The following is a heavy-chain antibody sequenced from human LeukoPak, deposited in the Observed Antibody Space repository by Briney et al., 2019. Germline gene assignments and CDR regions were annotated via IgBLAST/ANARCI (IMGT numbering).Heavy chain of an antibody. CDR2: LSSSSTYI. J-gene: IGHJ4*02. Sequence: GGSLRLSCAASGFTFSGYSMNWVRQAPGKGLEWVSALSSSSTYIYYVDSVKGRFTISRDNDKNSLYLQMNSMRAEGTAIYFCARVRRRSSAYDYSDYWGQGTLVTVSA. CDR3: ARVRRRSSAYDYSDY. CDR1: GFTFSGYS. D-gene: IGHD5-12*01. V-gene: IGHV3-21*06.